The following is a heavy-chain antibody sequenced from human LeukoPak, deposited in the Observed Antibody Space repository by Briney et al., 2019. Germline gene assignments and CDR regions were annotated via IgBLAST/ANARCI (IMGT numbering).Heavy chain of an antibody. D-gene: IGHD6-13*01. CDR3: ARGGILYGMDV. CDR1: RFTFSAYS. Sequence: PGGSLRLSCAASRFTFSAYSMTWVRQAPGKRLEWVSAISGSGGNTYYADSVKGRFTISRDNSKNTLYLQMNSLRAEDTAAYYCARGGILYGMDVWGQGTTVTVSS. CDR2: ISGSGGNT. V-gene: IGHV3-23*01. J-gene: IGHJ6*02.